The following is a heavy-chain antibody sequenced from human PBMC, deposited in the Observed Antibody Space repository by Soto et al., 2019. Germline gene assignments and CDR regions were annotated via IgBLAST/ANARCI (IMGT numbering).Heavy chain of an antibody. Sequence: GGSLRLSCAASGFTFSSYGMHWVRQAPGKGLEWVAVIWYDGSNKYYADSVKGRFTISRDNSKNTLYLQMNSLRAEDTAVYYCAREGETYYYDSSGSLDYWGQGTLVTVSS. CDR3: AREGETYYYDSSGSLDY. CDR1: GFTFSSYG. J-gene: IGHJ4*02. D-gene: IGHD3-22*01. V-gene: IGHV3-33*01. CDR2: IWYDGSNK.